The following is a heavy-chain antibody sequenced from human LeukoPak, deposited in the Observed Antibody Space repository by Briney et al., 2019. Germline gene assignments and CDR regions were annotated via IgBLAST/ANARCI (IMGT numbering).Heavy chain of an antibody. Sequence: GGSLRLSCAASGFTFTFYAIHWVRQATGGGPEWVSTIKSDGDTYYSGSVKARFTISRGDADNPFYLQMTGLAAGDTPMYFCATSRGSGWPLEFWGQGTLVIVSS. V-gene: IGHV3-13*01. CDR3: ATSRGSGWPLEF. CDR2: IKSDGDT. CDR1: GFTFTFYA. D-gene: IGHD6-19*01. J-gene: IGHJ4*02.